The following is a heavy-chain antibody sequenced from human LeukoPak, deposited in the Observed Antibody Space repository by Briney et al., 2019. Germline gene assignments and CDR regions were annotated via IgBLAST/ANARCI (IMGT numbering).Heavy chain of an antibody. Sequence: ASVKVSCKASGYTFTSYGISWVRQAPGQGLEWMGWISAYNGNTNYAQKLQGRVTMTTDTSTSTAYMKLRSLRSDDTAVYYCARDRYYDYVWGSYRLDYWGQGTLVTVSS. CDR3: ARDRYYDYVWGSYRLDY. CDR1: GYTFTSYG. V-gene: IGHV1-18*01. J-gene: IGHJ4*02. CDR2: ISAYNGNT. D-gene: IGHD3-16*02.